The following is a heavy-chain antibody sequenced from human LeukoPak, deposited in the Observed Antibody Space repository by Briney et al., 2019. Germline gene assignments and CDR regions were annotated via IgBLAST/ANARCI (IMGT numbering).Heavy chain of an antibody. V-gene: IGHV3-48*03. Sequence: GGSLRLSCAASGFTFNSYEMNWVRQAPGKGLECVSYINSSGRTIYYADSVKGRFTISRDNAKNSLYLQMNSLRAEDTALYYCARETSSYGYFDYWGQGTLVTVSS. CDR1: GFTFNSYE. J-gene: IGHJ4*02. D-gene: IGHD5-18*01. CDR3: ARETSSYGYFDY. CDR2: INSSGRTI.